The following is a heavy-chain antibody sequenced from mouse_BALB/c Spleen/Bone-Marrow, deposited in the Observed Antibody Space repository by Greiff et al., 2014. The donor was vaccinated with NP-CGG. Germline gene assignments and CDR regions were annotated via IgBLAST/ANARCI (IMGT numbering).Heavy chain of an antibody. CDR2: INPNTGYT. J-gene: IGHJ3*01. Sequence: QVQLPQSGGELAKTGASGKMSCKASGYTFSNYWVHWGKKRPGQGQEWIGYINPNTGYTEYNQKFKDKATVTADKSSSTAYMQLSSLTSEDSAVYYCARRGDSSGYAFAYWGQGTLVTVSA. D-gene: IGHD3-2*01. CDR3: ARRGDSSGYAFAY. V-gene: IGHV1-7*01. CDR1: GYTFSNYW.